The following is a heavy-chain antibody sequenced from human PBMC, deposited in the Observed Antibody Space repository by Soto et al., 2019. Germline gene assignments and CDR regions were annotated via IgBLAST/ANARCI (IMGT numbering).Heavy chain of an antibody. CDR3: ARDRYAPYCGGDCYSVYGMDV. J-gene: IGHJ6*02. V-gene: IGHV1-18*04. CDR1: GYTFTSYG. Sequence: GASVKVSCKASGYTFTSYGISWVRQARGQGLEWMGWISAYNGNTNYAQKLQGRVTMTTDTSTSTAYMELRSLRSDDTAVYYCARDRYAPYCGGDCYSVYGMDVWGQGTTVTVSS. D-gene: IGHD2-21*02. CDR2: ISAYNGNT.